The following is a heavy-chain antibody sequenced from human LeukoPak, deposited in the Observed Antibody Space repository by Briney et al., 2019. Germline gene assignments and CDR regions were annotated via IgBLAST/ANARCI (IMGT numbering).Heavy chain of an antibody. Sequence: GGSLRLSCAASGFTFSSYWMSWVRQAPGKGLEWVANIKQDGSEKYYVDSVKGRFTISRDNAKNSLYLQMNSLRAEDTAVYYCARVRGYSYGPDAFDIWGQGTMVTVSS. V-gene: IGHV3-7*01. J-gene: IGHJ3*02. CDR1: GFTFSSYW. CDR2: IKQDGSEK. CDR3: ARVRGYSYGPDAFDI. D-gene: IGHD5-18*01.